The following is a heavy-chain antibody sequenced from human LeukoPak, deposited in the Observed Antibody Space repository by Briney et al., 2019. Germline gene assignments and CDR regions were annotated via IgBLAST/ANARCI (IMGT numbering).Heavy chain of an antibody. CDR3: ARGSYSNSVDY. D-gene: IGHD4-11*01. Sequence: GGSLRLSCAASGFTFSSYGMHWVRQAPGKGLEWVAVIWYDGSNKYYADSVKGRFTISRDNSKNTLYLQMNSLRAEDTAVYYCARGSYSNSVDYWGQGTLVTVSS. CDR2: IWYDGSNK. V-gene: IGHV3-33*01. J-gene: IGHJ4*02. CDR1: GFTFSSYG.